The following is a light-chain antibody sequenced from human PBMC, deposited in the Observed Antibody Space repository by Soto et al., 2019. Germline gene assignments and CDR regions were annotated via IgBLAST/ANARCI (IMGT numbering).Light chain of an antibody. Sequence: EIVITQSPATLSASPGERATLSCRASQSVSSNLAWYQQKPGQAPRPLIYGASTRATGIPARFSGSGSGTEFTLTISSLQSEDFAVYYCQQYNNWLLYTFGQGTKVDIK. CDR3: QQYNNWLLYT. CDR1: QSVSSN. CDR2: GAS. V-gene: IGKV3-15*01. J-gene: IGKJ2*01.